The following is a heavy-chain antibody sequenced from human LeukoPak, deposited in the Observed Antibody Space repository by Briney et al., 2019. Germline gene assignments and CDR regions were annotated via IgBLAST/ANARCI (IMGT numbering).Heavy chain of an antibody. V-gene: IGHV3-48*01. J-gene: IGHJ4*02. CDR2: ISSSSSTI. CDR1: GFTFSSYS. Sequence: GGSLRLSCAASGFTFSSYSMNWVRQAPGKGLEWVSYISSSSSTIYYADSVKGRFTISRDNAKNSLYLQMNSLRAEDTAVYYCATLAAANPIDYWGQGTLVTVSS. CDR3: ATLAAANPIDY. D-gene: IGHD6-13*01.